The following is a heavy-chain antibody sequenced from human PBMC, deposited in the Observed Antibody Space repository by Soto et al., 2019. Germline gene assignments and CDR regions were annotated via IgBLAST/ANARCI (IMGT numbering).Heavy chain of an antibody. CDR2: IIPIFGTA. CDR3: ARGGSSSSRGGKWFDP. J-gene: IGHJ5*02. D-gene: IGHD6-6*01. CDR1: GGTFSSYA. V-gene: IGHV1-69*12. Sequence: QVQLVQSGAEVKKPGSSVKVSCKASGGTFSSYAISWVRQAPGQGLEWMGGIIPIFGTANYAQKFQGRVTITADESTSTAYMERSSLRSEDTAVYYCARGGSSSSRGGKWFDPWGQGTLVTVSS.